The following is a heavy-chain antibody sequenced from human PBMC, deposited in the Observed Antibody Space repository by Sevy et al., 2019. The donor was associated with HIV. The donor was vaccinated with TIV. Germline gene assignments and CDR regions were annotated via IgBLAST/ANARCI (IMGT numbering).Heavy chain of an antibody. Sequence: GGSLRLSCAASGFTFSSYWMSWVRQAPGKGLEWVANIKQDGSEKYYVDSVKGRFTISRDNAKNSLYLQMNSLRAEDTAVYYCARKRITMVRGVIGDAFDIWGQGTMVTASS. V-gene: IGHV3-7*03. CDR1: GFTFSSYW. CDR3: ARKRITMVRGVIGDAFDI. D-gene: IGHD3-10*01. J-gene: IGHJ3*02. CDR2: IKQDGSEK.